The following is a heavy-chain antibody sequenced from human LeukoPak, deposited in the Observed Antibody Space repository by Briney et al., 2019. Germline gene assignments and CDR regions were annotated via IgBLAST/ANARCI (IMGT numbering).Heavy chain of an antibody. CDR3: ARGRQGAKTRYFDL. V-gene: IGHV3-64*01. Sequence: GGSLRLSCAASGIIFSNYAMHWVRQGPGKGLECISTISSDGGSTYYANSVKGRFTISRDNSKNTLYLQMGSLRAEAMAVYYCARGRQGAKTRYFDLWGRGTRVTVSS. D-gene: IGHD1-26*01. CDR1: GIIFSNYA. CDR2: ISSDGGST. J-gene: IGHJ2*01.